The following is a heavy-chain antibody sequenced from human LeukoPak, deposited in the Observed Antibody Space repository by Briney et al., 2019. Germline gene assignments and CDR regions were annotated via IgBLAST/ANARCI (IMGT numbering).Heavy chain of an antibody. D-gene: IGHD6-6*01. Sequence: SETLSLTCTVSDDSISDYYRGWIRQPPGKGLEWIGSIFYSGAAHCNPSLKSRVTISVDTSNNQFSLMLSSVTAADTAVYYCARHQTEYSSSRGAFDPWGQGTLVTVSS. V-gene: IGHV4-39*01. CDR3: ARHQTEYSSSRGAFDP. CDR2: IFYSGAA. J-gene: IGHJ5*02. CDR1: DDSISDYY.